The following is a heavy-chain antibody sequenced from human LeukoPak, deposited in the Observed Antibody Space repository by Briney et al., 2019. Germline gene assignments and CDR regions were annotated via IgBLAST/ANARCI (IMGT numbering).Heavy chain of an antibody. Sequence: GGSLRLSCAASGFSFNNYWMHWVRQAPGKGLEWVSRIDNDGSSTRYADSVTGRFTISRDIAKNTLYLQMNSLRAEDTAVYYCARGSSRGDYWGQGTLVTVSS. CDR2: IDNDGSST. J-gene: IGHJ4*02. CDR1: GFSFNNYW. CDR3: ARGSSRGDY. D-gene: IGHD2-15*01. V-gene: IGHV3-74*01.